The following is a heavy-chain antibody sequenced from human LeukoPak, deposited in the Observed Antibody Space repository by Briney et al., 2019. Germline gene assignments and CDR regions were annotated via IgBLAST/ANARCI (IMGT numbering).Heavy chain of an antibody. CDR1: GFTFSDYY. V-gene: IGHV3-11*01. D-gene: IGHD3-16*02. J-gene: IGHJ5*02. Sequence: GSLRLYCAASGFTFSDYYMSWIRQAPGKGLEWVSYISSSGSTIYYADSVEGRFTISRDNAKNSLYLQMNSLRAEDTAVYYCARPVWGSYRYTGGFDPWGQGTLVTVSS. CDR2: ISSSGSTI. CDR3: ARPVWGSYRYTGGFDP.